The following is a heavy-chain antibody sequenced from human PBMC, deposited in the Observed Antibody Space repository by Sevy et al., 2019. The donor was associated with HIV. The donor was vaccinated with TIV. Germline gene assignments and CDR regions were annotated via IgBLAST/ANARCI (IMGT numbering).Heavy chain of an antibody. CDR1: GFSFSNFG. J-gene: IGHJ6*02. V-gene: IGHV3-30*18. Sequence: WGFLRLSCIASGFSFSNFGMHWVRQAPGKGLEWVAISSYDGHTNYFGDSVKGRFTISRDNSKNTLYLQMNSLRVQDTAVYYYAKDLLQLTVKELAQDYYYGMDVWGQGTTVNVSS. CDR3: AKDLLQLTVKELAQDYYYGMDV. D-gene: IGHD2-15*01. CDR2: SSYDGHTN.